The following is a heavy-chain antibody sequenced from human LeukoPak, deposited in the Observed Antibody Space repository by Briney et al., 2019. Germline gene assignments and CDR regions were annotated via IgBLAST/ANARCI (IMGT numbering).Heavy chain of an antibody. CDR2: IYTSGST. CDR1: GYSISSGYY. Sequence: SETLSLTCTVSGYSISSGYYWGWIRQPPGKGLEWIGRIYTSGSTDYNPSLKSRVTISLGTSKNQFSLKLNSVTAADTAVYYCARKGDVWGKGTTVAVSS. J-gene: IGHJ6*04. V-gene: IGHV4-38-2*02. CDR3: ARKGDV.